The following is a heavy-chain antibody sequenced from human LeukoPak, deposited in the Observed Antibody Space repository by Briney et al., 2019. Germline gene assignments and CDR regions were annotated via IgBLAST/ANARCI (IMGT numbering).Heavy chain of an antibody. CDR3: AKDPGGYSNYLDY. Sequence: GRSLRLSCVASGFTFSNYGMHWVRQAPGKGLELVAVIWYDGSNKYYGDSVKGRFTISRDNSKNTLFLQMNSLRAEDTAVYYCAKDPGGYSNYLDYWGQGTLVTVSS. V-gene: IGHV3-33*06. J-gene: IGHJ4*02. CDR1: GFTFSNYG. CDR2: IWYDGSNK. D-gene: IGHD4-11*01.